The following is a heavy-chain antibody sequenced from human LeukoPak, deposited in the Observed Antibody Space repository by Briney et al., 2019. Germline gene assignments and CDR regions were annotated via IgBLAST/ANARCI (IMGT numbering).Heavy chain of an antibody. CDR2: IYYSGST. D-gene: IGHD3-3*01. CDR3: ARHDGGVEYYDFWSGYYTGNSHYGMDV. J-gene: IGHJ6*02. CDR1: GGSISSSSYY. V-gene: IGHV4-39*01. Sequence: PSETLSLTCTVSGGSISSSSYYWGWIRQPPGKGLEWIGSIYYSGSTYYNPSLKSRVTISVDTSKNQFSLKLSSVTAADTAVYYCARHDGGVEYYDFWSGYYTGNSHYGMDVWGQGTTVTVSS.